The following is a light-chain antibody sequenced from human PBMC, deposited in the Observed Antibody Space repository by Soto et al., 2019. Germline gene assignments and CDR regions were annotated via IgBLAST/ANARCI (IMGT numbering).Light chain of an antibody. V-gene: IGKV2-28*01. J-gene: IGKJ1*01. CDR2: LGS. CDR1: QTVRNNY. CDR3: MQAKQALRT. Sequence: VLTQSPGTLSLSPGERATLSCRASQTVRNNYLDWYLQKPGQSPQLLIYLGSNRASGVPDRFSGSGSGTDFTLRISRVEAEDVGVYYCMQAKQALRTFGQGTKVDIK.